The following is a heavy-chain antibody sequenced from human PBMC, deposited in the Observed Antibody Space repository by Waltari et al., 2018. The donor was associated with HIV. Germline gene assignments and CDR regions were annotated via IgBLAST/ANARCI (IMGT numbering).Heavy chain of an antibody. D-gene: IGHD6-13*01. V-gene: IGHV3-33*04. CDR2: IWYDGSNK. CDR1: AFTFSSYG. Sequence: QVQLVESGGGVVPPGRSLRLSCAASAFTFSSYGMHWVRQAPVKGLESVAVIWYDGSNKYYADSVNGRFTISRDNSKNTLYLQMNRLRAEDTAVYDCARGASSSLDYWGQGTLVTVSS. CDR3: ARGASSSLDY. J-gene: IGHJ4*02.